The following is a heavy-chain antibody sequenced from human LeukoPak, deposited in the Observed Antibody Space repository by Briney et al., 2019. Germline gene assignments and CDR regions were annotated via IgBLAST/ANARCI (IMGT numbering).Heavy chain of an antibody. CDR1: GYTFTSYG. CDR3: AREIPADPEYYFDY. J-gene: IGHJ4*02. CDR2: ISAYNGNT. D-gene: IGHD1-14*01. Sequence: ASVKVSCKASGYTFTSYGISWVRQAPGQGLEWMGWISAYNGNTNYAQKFQGRVTMTTDTSTSTAYMELRSLRSDDTAVYYCAREIPADPEYYFDYWGQGTLVTVSS. V-gene: IGHV1-18*01.